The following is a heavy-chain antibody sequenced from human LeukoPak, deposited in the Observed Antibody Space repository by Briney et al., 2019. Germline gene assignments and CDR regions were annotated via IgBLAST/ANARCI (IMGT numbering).Heavy chain of an antibody. CDR1: GFAFSGFW. Sequence: GGSLRLSCAASGFAFSGFWMHWVRQAPGKGLVWVSSINSEGSNTIYAESVKGRVTISRDNAKNTLYLQMNSLRADDTAVYYCARGHYYGMDVWGQGTTVTVSS. CDR3: ARGHYYGMDV. V-gene: IGHV3-74*01. J-gene: IGHJ6*02. CDR2: INSEGSNT.